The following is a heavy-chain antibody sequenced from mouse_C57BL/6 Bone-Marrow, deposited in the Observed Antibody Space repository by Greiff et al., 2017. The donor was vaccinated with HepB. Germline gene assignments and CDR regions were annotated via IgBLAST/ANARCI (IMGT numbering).Heavy chain of an antibody. CDR3: ARHDAYYYGSSYPLYAMDY. J-gene: IGHJ4*01. D-gene: IGHD1-1*01. V-gene: IGHV5-12*01. CDR2: ISNGGGST. CDR1: GFTFSDYY. Sequence: EVKVVESGGGLVQPGGSLKLSCAASGFTFSDYYMYWVRQTPEKRLEWVAYISNGGGSTYYPDTVKGRFTISRDNAKNTLYLQMSRLKSEDTAMYYCARHDAYYYGSSYPLYAMDYWGQGTSVTVSS.